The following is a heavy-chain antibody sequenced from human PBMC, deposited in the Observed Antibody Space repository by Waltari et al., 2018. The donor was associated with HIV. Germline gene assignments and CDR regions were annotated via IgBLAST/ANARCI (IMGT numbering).Heavy chain of an antibody. D-gene: IGHD6-19*01. V-gene: IGHV3-21*01. J-gene: IGHJ5*02. CDR1: GFRFSDYN. Sequence: EVRLLESGGGLVRPGGSLRLSCTASGFRFSDYNMNWVRQGPGEGRGWGGANRSSSKFQTQRNLSEGRFTVSRDNAKNSLYLQMNSLTAEDTAVYYCARGPSSGWSWFDPWGQGTLVTVSS. CDR2: NRSSSKFQ. CDR3: ARGPSSGWSWFDP.